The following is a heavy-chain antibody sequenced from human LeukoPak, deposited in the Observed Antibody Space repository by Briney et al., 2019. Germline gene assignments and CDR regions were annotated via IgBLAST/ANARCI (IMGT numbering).Heavy chain of an antibody. CDR1: GFTFCYW. CDR3: TRGYSGYRNFDC. CDR2: LSCDGSST. J-gene: IGHJ4*02. V-gene: IGHV3-74*01. D-gene: IGHD5-12*01. Sequence: RGSLRLSCAGTGFTFCYWMHWVRPAPGKGLVWVSRLSCDGSSTFYTDSVKGRFTISRDNAKNTLYLQMNSLRVEDTAVYYCTRGYSGYRNFDCWGQGTLVTVSS.